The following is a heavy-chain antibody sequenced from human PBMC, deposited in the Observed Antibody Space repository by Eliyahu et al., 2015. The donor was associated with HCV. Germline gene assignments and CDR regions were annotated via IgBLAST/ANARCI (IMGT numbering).Heavy chain of an antibody. J-gene: IGHJ6*04. CDR1: GFSLSTSGVG. V-gene: IGHV2-5*01. Sequence: QITLKESGPTLVKPTQTLTLTCTFSGFSLSTSGVGVGWIRQPPGKALEWLALIYWNDDKRYSPSLKSRLTITKDTSKNQVVLTMTNMDPVDTATYYCAHRAEYCSSTSCRYYYYYGMDVWGKGTTVTVSS. CDR2: IYWNDDK. CDR3: AHRAEYCSSTSCRYYYYYGMDV. D-gene: IGHD2-2*01.